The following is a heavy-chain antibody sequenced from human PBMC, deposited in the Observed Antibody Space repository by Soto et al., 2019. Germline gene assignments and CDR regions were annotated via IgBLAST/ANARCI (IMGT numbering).Heavy chain of an antibody. CDR2: IYYSGST. V-gene: IGHV4-61*01. CDR3: ARDRRYCSGGSCYGMDV. J-gene: IGHJ6*02. D-gene: IGHD2-15*01. CDR1: GGSVSSGSYY. Sequence: QVQLQESGPGLVKPSETLSLTCTVSGGSVSSGSYYWSWIRQPPGKGLEWIGYIYYSGSTNYNPSLKSQVTISVDPSKNQFSLKLSSVTAADTAVYYCARDRRYCSGGSCYGMDVWGQGTTVTVSS.